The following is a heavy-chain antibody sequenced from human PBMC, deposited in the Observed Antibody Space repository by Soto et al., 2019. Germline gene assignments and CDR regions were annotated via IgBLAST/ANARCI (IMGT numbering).Heavy chain of an antibody. CDR3: AKDRSSTWSFDY. CDR1: GFTFSSNG. V-gene: IGHV3-30*18. Sequence: QVQLVESGGGVVQPGRSLRLACVASGFTFSSNGMHWVRQAPGKGLEWVAVISRDGSYKKYGDSVKGRFTISRDDSKNTLYLQMDSLSAEVTAVYYCAKDRSSTWSFDYWGQGTLVTVSS. J-gene: IGHJ4*02. D-gene: IGHD6-13*01. CDR2: ISRDGSYK.